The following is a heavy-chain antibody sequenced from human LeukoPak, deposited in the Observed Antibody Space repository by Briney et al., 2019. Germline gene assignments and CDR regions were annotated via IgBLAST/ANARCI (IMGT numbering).Heavy chain of an antibody. D-gene: IGHD3-16*01. V-gene: IGHV1-18*01. Sequence: GASVKVSCKASGYTLNNYDINWVRQAPGQGLEWMGWISPYNDNTYSAQKFQGRVTMATDTSTNTAYMELRSLTSDDTAVYFCTRARGGLRNAFDIWGRGTMVTVSS. CDR2: ISPYNDNT. J-gene: IGHJ3*02. CDR1: GYTLNNYD. CDR3: TRARGGLRNAFDI.